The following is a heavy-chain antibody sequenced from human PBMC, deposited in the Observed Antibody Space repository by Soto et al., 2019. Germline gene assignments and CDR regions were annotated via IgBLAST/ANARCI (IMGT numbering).Heavy chain of an antibody. J-gene: IGHJ4*02. CDR1: GFTFTRYS. V-gene: IGHV3-21*01. CDR2: ISSTTNDI. Sequence: EVQLVESGGGLVKPGGSLRLSCAASGFTFTRYSMNWVRQAPGKGLEWVSSISSTTNDIYYADSMKGRFTVSRDNAKNSVYLKMNSLSAEDTAVYYCARESEDLTSNFDYWGEGTLVTVSS. CDR3: ARESEDLTSNFDY.